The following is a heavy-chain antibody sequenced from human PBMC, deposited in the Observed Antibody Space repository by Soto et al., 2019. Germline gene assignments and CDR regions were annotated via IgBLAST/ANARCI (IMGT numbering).Heavy chain of an antibody. Sequence: QVQLVESGGGVVQPGRSLRLSCAASGFTFSSYGMHWVRQAPGKGLDWVAVISYDGSNTYYADSVKGRFTISRDNSKNTLYLQMNSLRAADTAVYYCAKPQGTAMAYYYYYGMDVWGQGTTVTVSS. CDR3: AKPQGTAMAYYYYYGMDV. D-gene: IGHD5-18*01. V-gene: IGHV3-30*18. CDR1: GFTFSSYG. J-gene: IGHJ6*02. CDR2: ISYDGSNT.